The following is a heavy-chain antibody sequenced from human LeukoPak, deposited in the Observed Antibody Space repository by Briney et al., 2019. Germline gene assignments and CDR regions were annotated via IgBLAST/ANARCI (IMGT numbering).Heavy chain of an antibody. CDR2: ISGSGDNT. Sequence: PGGSLRLSCAASGFTFSSYGMRRVRQAPGKGLEWVSGISGSGDNTYYADSVKGRFTISRDNYKNMLYLQMNSLRAEDTAVYYCAKGYRSGSYYSDFDYWGQGTLVTVSS. J-gene: IGHJ4*02. D-gene: IGHD3-10*01. CDR1: GFTFSSYG. V-gene: IGHV3-23*01. CDR3: AKGYRSGSYYSDFDY.